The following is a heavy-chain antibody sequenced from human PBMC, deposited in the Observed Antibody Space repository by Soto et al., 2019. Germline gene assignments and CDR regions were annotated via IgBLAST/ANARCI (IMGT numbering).Heavy chain of an antibody. D-gene: IGHD2-2*02. CDR2: IIPIFGTA. Sequence: SVKVSCRASGGTFSSYAISWVRQTPGQGLEWMGGIIPIFGTANYAQKFQGRVTITADESTSTAYMELSSRRSEDTAVYYCARTNIVVVPAAIRSYYYYGMDVSGQGTTVTV. J-gene: IGHJ6*02. CDR1: GGTFSSYA. V-gene: IGHV1-69*13. CDR3: ARTNIVVVPAAIRSYYYYGMDV.